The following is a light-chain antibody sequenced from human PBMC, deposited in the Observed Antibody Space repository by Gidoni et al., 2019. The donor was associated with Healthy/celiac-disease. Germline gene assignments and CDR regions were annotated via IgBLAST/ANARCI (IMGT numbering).Light chain of an antibody. V-gene: IGKV1-5*03. J-gene: IGKJ1*01. CDR1: QSIISR. CDR3: QQYNSYSRT. Sequence: DIQMTQAPTTLSAPVGDRVTITCRASQSIISRLAWYQQKPGKAPKPLIYKASSLESGVPSRFSGSGSGTEFTLTISSLQPDDFATYYCQQYNSYSRTFGQGTKVEIK. CDR2: KAS.